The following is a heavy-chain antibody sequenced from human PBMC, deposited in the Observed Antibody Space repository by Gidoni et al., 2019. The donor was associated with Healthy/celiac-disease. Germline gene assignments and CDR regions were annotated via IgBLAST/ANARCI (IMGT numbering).Heavy chain of an antibody. D-gene: IGHD3-16*02. CDR1: GYTLTELS. CDR3: ATYDYVWGSYRYSPLYYFDY. J-gene: IGHJ4*02. V-gene: IGHV1-24*01. Sequence: QVQLVQSGAEVKKPGASVKVSCKVSGYTLTELSMHWVRQAPGKGLEWMGGFDPEDGETIYAQKFQGRVTMTEDTTTDTAYMELSSLRSEDTAVYYCATYDYVWGSYRYSPLYYFDYWGQGTLVTVSS. CDR2: FDPEDGET.